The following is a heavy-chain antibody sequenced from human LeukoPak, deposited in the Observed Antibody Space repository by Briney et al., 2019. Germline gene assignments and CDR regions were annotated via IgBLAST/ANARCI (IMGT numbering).Heavy chain of an antibody. CDR2: IRYDGSNK. V-gene: IGHV3-30*02. Sequence: TGGSLRLSCAASGFTFSSYGMHWVRQAPGKGLEWVAYIRYDGSNKYYADSVKGRFTISRDNSKNTLYLQMNSLRAEDTAVYYCAKDQVGATVGALGCWGQGTLVTVSS. CDR3: AKDQVGATVGALGC. CDR1: GFTFSSYG. D-gene: IGHD1-26*01. J-gene: IGHJ4*02.